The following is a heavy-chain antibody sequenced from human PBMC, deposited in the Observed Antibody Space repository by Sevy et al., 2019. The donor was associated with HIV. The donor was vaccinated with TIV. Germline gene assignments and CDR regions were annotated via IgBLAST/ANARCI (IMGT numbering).Heavy chain of an antibody. Sequence: ASVNVSCKASGYNFYIHWVRQAPGQGLEWMGRVTPNSGATTYAQRFQGRVAMTMDRSISTAYMELSGLKSDDTAIYYCAGQSLGWYNWFDPWGQGTLVTVSS. CDR3: AGQSLGWYNWFDP. CDR2: VTPNSGAT. J-gene: IGHJ5*02. CDR1: GYNFY. V-gene: IGHV1-2*06. D-gene: IGHD6-19*01.